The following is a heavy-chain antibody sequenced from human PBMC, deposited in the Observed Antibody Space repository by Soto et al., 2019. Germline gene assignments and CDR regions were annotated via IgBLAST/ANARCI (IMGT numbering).Heavy chain of an antibody. V-gene: IGHV5-51*01. J-gene: IGHJ4*02. Sequence: PGESLKISCKGSGYSFTSYWIGWVRQMPGKGLEWMGIIYPGDSDTRYSPSFQGQVTISADKSISTAYLQWSSLKASDTAMYYCAKDSEIPGLSAAGACLDSWGQGTLVTVSS. CDR1: GYSFTSYW. CDR2: IYPGDSDT. D-gene: IGHD6-13*01. CDR3: AKDSEIPGLSAAGACLDS.